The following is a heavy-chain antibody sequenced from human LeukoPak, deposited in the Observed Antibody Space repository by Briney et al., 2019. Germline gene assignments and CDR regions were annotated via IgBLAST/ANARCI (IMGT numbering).Heavy chain of an antibody. J-gene: IGHJ4*02. CDR3: ARHMGLGYSYGYPYFDY. D-gene: IGHD5-18*01. V-gene: IGHV4-39*01. CDR2: MYYSGTYSGST. CDR1: GGSISSSSYY. Sequence: SETLSLTCTVSGGSISSSSYYWGWIRQPPGKGLEWIGSMYYSGTYSGSTYQNPSLKSRVTISVDTSKNQFSLKLSSVTAADTAVYYCARHMGLGYSYGYPYFDYWGQGTLVTVSS.